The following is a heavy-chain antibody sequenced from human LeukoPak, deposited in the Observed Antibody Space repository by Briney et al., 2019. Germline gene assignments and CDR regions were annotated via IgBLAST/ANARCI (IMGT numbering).Heavy chain of an antibody. Sequence: PGGSLRLSCAASGFTFDDYAMHWVRQAPGKGLEWVSLISWDGGSTYYADSVKGRFTISRDNSKNSLYLQMNSLRAEDTALYYCAKDIGAAGTTGAFDIWGQGTMVTVSS. V-gene: IGHV3-43D*03. J-gene: IGHJ3*02. CDR1: GFTFDDYA. CDR2: ISWDGGST. D-gene: IGHD6-13*01. CDR3: AKDIGAAGTTGAFDI.